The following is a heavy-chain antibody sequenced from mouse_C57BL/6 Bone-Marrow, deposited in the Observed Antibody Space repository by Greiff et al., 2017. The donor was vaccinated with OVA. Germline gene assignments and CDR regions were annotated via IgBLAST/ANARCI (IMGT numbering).Heavy chain of an antibody. CDR3: ATSTMVTTRYYLDY. Sequence: VQGVESGPELVKPGASVKISCKASGYAFSSSWMNWVKQRPGKGLEWIGRIYPGDGDTNYNGQFTGKATLSADKSSSTAYMQLSSLTSEDSAIYFCATSTMVTTRYYLDYWGQGTTLTGSS. CDR2: IYPGDGDT. V-gene: IGHV1-82*01. D-gene: IGHD2-2*01. CDR1: GYAFSSSW. J-gene: IGHJ2*01.